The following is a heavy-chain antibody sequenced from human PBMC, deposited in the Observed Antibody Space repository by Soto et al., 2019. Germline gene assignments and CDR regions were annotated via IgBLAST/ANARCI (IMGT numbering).Heavy chain of an antibody. V-gene: IGHV4-31*03. J-gene: IGHJ4*02. Sequence: PSETLSLTCTVSGGSISSGGYYWSWIRQHPGKGLEWIGYIDYSGSTYYNPSLKSRVTIPVDTSKNQFSLKLSSVTAADTAVYDCARSSGRLLWFGELSARLYYFDYWGRGTLVTVSS. CDR2: IDYSGST. CDR3: ARSSGRLLWFGELSARLYYFDY. CDR1: GGSISSGGYY. D-gene: IGHD3-10*01.